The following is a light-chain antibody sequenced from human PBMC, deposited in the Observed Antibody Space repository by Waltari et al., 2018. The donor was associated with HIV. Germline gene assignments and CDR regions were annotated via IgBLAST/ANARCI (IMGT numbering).Light chain of an antibody. CDR3: QQYGSSLPLT. J-gene: IGKJ4*01. CDR2: GAS. CDR1: QSVSSSY. Sequence: EIVLTQSPGTLSLSPGERATISCRESQSVSSSYLAWYQQKPGQTPRLLIYGASSRAAGIPDRFSGSGSGTDFTLTISRLEPEDFAVYYCQQYGSSLPLTFGGGTKVEIK. V-gene: IGKV3-20*01.